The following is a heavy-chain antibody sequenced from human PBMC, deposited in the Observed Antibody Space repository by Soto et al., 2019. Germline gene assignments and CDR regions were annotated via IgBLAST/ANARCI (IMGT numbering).Heavy chain of an antibody. Sequence: QVQLQESGPGRVKPSETMSLSCTVSGGSISSYYWSWFRQSPGKRMEWIGYVHHSWGSSYNPSLQSRDAISLDTSKSQFSLKVTSVTATDTAVYYCARQGFGPLHGLVDVWGQGTTVTVSS. D-gene: IGHD3-10*01. J-gene: IGHJ6*02. CDR2: VHHSWGS. CDR1: GGSISSYY. CDR3: ARQGFGPLHGLVDV. V-gene: IGHV4-59*08.